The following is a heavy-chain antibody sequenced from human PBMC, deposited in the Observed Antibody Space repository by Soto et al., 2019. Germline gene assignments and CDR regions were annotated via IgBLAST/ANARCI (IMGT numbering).Heavy chain of an antibody. D-gene: IGHD6-13*01. Sequence: PSETLSLTCTVSGSSSSSGGYYWRWIRQHPGKGLEWIGYIYYSGSTYYNPSLKSRVTISVDTSKNQFSLKLSSVTAADTPVYYCARGGIAAAAPPDYWGQGTLVTVS. CDR1: GSSSSSGGYY. J-gene: IGHJ4*02. CDR2: IYYSGST. V-gene: IGHV4-31*03. CDR3: ARGGIAAAAPPDY.